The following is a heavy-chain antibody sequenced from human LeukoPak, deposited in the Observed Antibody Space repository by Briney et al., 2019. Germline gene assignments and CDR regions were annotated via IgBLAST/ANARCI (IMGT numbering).Heavy chain of an antibody. D-gene: IGHD3-16*01. CDR3: ARDPTSGYYYYMDV. V-gene: IGHV1-46*01. CDR2: INPGGGST. Sequence: ASVKVSCKTSGYTFTIYYIHWVRQAPGQGLEWMGIINPGGGSTSYAQKFQDRVTMTRDMSTTTVYMELSSLRSEDTAVYYCARDPTSGYYYYMDVWGKGTTVTISS. J-gene: IGHJ6*03. CDR1: GYTFTIYY.